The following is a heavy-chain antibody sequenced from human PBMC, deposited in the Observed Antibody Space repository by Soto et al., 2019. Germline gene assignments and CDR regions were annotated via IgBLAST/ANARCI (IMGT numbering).Heavy chain of an antibody. J-gene: IGHJ4*02. CDR3: AKGDSSSWYSFDY. CDR1: GFTFSSYV. CDR2: IGGSGGDT. V-gene: IGHV3-23*04. Sequence: EVQLVESGGGLVRPGGSLRLSCAASGFTFSSYVMNWVRQAPGKGLEWVSVIGGSGGDTHYADSVRGRFTISRDNSKNTLYLQMNSLRAEDTAVYYCAKGDSSSWYSFDYWGQGTLVTVSS. D-gene: IGHD6-13*01.